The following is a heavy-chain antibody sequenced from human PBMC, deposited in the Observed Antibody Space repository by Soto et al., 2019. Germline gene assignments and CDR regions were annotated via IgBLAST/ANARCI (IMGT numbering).Heavy chain of an antibody. CDR1: GGSFSDYY. Sequence: SETLSLTCSVSGGSFSDYYWPWIRQSPGKGLEWIGEIHPSGSTYYNPSLRSRVTISVDTSKNQFSLKLTSLTAADTAIYYCARGRDEYKLGNVWGHGTTVTVSS. CDR2: IHPSGST. V-gene: IGHV4-34*01. J-gene: IGHJ6*02. CDR3: ARGRDEYKLGNV. D-gene: IGHD1-1*01.